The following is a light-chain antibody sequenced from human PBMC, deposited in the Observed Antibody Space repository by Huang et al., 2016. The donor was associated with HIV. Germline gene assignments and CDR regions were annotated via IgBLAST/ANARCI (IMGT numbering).Light chain of an antibody. V-gene: IGKV1-NL1*01. Sequence: DIQMTQSPSSLSASVGDRVTIICRASQGISKYLAWYQQTPGKAPKPLLYATSKLESCVPSRFSGSGSGTHYTLTISTLQPEDLATYYCQQYQSVPWTFGQGTKVAI. CDR1: QGISKY. CDR2: ATS. J-gene: IGKJ1*01. CDR3: QQYQSVPWT.